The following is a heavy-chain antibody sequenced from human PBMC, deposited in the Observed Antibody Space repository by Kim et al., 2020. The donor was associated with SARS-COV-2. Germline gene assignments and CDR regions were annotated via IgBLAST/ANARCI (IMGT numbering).Heavy chain of an antibody. J-gene: IGHJ6*02. Sequence: GGSLRLSCAASGFTFSSYAMHWVRQAPGKGLEWVAVISYDGSNKYYADSVKGRFTISRDNSKNTLYLQMNSLRAEDTAVYYCASPGDPRDYYGMDVWGQGTTVTVSS. CDR3: ASPGDPRDYYGMDV. CDR1: GFTFSSYA. V-gene: IGHV3-30*04. CDR2: ISYDGSNK. D-gene: IGHD3-10*01.